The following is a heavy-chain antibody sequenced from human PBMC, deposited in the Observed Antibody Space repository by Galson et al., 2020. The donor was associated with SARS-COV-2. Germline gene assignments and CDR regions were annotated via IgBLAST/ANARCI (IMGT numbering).Heavy chain of an antibody. CDR2: IYSGGTT. Sequence: GESLKISCAASGVTVSSYYMSWVRQAPGKGLEWVSIIYSGGTTHYADSVKGRFTISRDNSKNTLYLQMNSLRAEDTAVYYCAREGYYDSFGGAFDIWGQGTMVTVSS. J-gene: IGHJ3*02. CDR1: GVTVSSYY. D-gene: IGHD3-22*01. V-gene: IGHV3-53*01. CDR3: AREGYYDSFGGAFDI.